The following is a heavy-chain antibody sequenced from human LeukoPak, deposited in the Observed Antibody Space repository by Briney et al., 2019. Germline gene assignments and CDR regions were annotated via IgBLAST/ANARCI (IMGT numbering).Heavy chain of an antibody. J-gene: IGHJ4*02. D-gene: IGHD3-22*01. CDR2: INPNSGGT. Sequence: AASVKVSCKASGYTFTGYYMHWVRQALGQGLEWMGWINPNSGGTNYAQKFQGRVTMTRDTSISTAYMELSRLRSDDTAVYYCARGPSYYDSSGYLDYWGQGTLVTVSS. CDR1: GYTFTGYY. CDR3: ARGPSYYDSSGYLDY. V-gene: IGHV1-2*02.